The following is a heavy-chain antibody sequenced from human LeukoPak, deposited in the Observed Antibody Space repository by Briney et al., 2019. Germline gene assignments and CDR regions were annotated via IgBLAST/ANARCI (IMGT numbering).Heavy chain of an antibody. CDR3: ARGRGWVFDY. J-gene: IGHJ4*02. CDR2: IKEDGSEK. V-gene: IGHV3-7*04. D-gene: IGHD6-19*01. Sequence: GGSLRLSCAASGFIFSDHWMSWFRQAPGQGLEWVANIKEDGSEKYYVDSVKGRLTISRGNAKNALFLQMNSLRVEDTAVYYCARGRGWVFDYWGQGTLVTVSS. CDR1: GFIFSDHW.